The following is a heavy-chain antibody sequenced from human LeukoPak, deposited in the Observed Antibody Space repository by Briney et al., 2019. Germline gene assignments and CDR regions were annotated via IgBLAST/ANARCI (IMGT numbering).Heavy chain of an antibody. CDR3: ASRYSYGYSLDY. Sequence: GRSLRLSCAASGFTFSSYGTHWVRQAPGKGLEWVAVISYDGSNKYYADSVKGRFTISRDNSKNTLYLQMNSLRAEDTAVYYCASRYSYGYSLDYWGQGTLVTVSS. CDR1: GFTFSSYG. CDR2: ISYDGSNK. D-gene: IGHD5-18*01. J-gene: IGHJ4*02. V-gene: IGHV3-30*03.